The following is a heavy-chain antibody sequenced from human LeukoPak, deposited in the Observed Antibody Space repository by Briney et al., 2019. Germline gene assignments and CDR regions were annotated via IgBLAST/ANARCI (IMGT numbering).Heavy chain of an antibody. V-gene: IGHV3-23*01. CDR2: TSGSGGSA. J-gene: IGHJ4*02. Sequence: GGSLRLSCAASGFTFSSYAMSWVRQAPGKGLEWVSATSGSGGSAYYADSVKRRFTISRDNSKNTLYLQMNSLRAEDTAVYYCAKSFLRVTDSPDYWGQGTLVTVSS. D-gene: IGHD2-21*02. CDR3: AKSFLRVTDSPDY. CDR1: GFTFSSYA.